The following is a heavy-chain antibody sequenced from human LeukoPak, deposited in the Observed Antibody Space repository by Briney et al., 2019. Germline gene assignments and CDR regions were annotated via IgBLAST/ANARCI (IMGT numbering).Heavy chain of an antibody. J-gene: IGHJ4*02. CDR2: IRYDGSNK. V-gene: IGHV3-30*02. Sequence: GGSLRLSCAASGFTFSNYGMHWVRQAPGKGLEWVAFIRYDGSNKYYADSVTGRFTISRDNSKNTLYLQMNSLRAEDTAVYYCAIGSSKGYVWGSYRPSYYYFDYWGQGTLVTVSS. CDR1: GFTFSNYG. D-gene: IGHD3-16*02. CDR3: AIGSSKGYVWGSYRPSYYYFDY.